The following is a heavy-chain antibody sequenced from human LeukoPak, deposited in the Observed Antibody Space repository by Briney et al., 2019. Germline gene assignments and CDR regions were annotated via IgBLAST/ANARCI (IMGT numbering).Heavy chain of an antibody. CDR3: ARVKNWGPSFDY. J-gene: IGHJ4*02. Sequence: GRSLRLSCAASGFTFDDYAMHWVRQAPGKGLEWVSGISWNSGSIGYADSVKGRFTISRDNAKNSLYLQMNSLRAEDTAVYYCARVKNWGPSFDYWGQGTLVTVSS. CDR1: GFTFDDYA. CDR2: ISWNSGSI. V-gene: IGHV3-9*01. D-gene: IGHD7-27*01.